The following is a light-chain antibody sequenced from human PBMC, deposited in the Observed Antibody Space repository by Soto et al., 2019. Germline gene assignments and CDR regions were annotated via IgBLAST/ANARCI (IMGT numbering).Light chain of an antibody. CDR2: DAS. J-gene: IGKJ2*01. V-gene: IGKV3-11*01. CDR3: QQRRNWPRYT. Sequence: EIVLTQSPATLSLSPGERANISCRASQSVSSYLAWYQQKPGQAPRLLIYDASNRATGIPARFSGSGSGTDFTLTISSLEPEDFAVYYCQQRRNWPRYTFGQGTKLEIK. CDR1: QSVSSY.